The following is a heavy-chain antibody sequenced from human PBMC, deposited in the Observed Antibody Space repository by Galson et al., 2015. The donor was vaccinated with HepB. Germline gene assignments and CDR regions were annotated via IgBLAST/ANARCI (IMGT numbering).Heavy chain of an antibody. V-gene: IGHV3-73*01. Sequence: SLRLSCAASGFTFSGSAMHWVRQASGKGLEWVGRIRSKANSYATAYAASVKGRFTISRDDSKNTAYLQMNSLKTEDTAVYYWIAPNIVVAGGWGQGTLVTVSS. CDR1: GFTFSGSA. J-gene: IGHJ4*02. D-gene: IGHD2-15*01. CDR3: IAPNIVVAGG. CDR2: IRSKANSYAT.